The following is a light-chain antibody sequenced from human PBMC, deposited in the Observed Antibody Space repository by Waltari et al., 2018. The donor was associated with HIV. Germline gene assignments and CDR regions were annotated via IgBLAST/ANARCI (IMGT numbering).Light chain of an antibody. CDR1: SSNNGSRY. CDR2: IDN. J-gene: IGLJ3*02. V-gene: IGLV1-44*01. Sequence: QSVLTQPPSVSGTPGQRVTISCSGSSSNNGSRYVNWYQVLPGTAPKLLIYIDNRRPSGVPDRFSGSKSGTSASLAISGLQSEDEADYYCASWDDSLDGVVFGGGTKLTVL. CDR3: ASWDDSLDGVV.